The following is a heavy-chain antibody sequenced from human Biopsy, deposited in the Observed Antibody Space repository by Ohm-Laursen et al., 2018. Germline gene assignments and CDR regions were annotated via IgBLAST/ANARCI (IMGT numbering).Heavy chain of an antibody. CDR3: ARGRLRAVARFDY. Sequence: GTLSLTCAVSGYSISTGYYWSWIRQPPGKGLEWIGEINHSGSTNYNPSLKSRVTISVDTSKNQFSLKLSSVTAADTAVHYCARGRLRAVARFDYWGQGTLVTVSS. D-gene: IGHD6-19*01. CDR1: GYSISTGYY. V-gene: IGHV4-34*01. J-gene: IGHJ4*02. CDR2: INHSGST.